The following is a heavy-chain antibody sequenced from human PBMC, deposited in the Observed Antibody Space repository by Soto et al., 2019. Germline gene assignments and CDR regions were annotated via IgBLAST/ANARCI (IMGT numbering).Heavy chain of an antibody. J-gene: IGHJ3*02. CDR3: AREGPDAFDI. CDR1: GFTFSSYS. V-gene: IGHV3-48*02. Sequence: EVQLVESGGGLVQPGGSLRLSCAASGFTFSSYSMNWVRQAPGKGLEGVSYISSSSSTIYYADSVKGRFTISRDNAKNSLYLQMTSLRDEDTAVYYCAREGPDAFDIWGQGTMVTVSS. CDR2: ISSSSSTI.